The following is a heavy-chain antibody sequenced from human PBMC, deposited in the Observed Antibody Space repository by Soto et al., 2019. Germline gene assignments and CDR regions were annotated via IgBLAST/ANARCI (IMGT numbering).Heavy chain of an antibody. D-gene: IGHD5-12*01. CDR2: ISYDGSNK. CDR1: GFTFSSYA. CDR3: ARDDPHEEGYNFRDYYGMDV. Sequence: QVQLVESGGGVVQPGRSLRLSCAASGFTFSSYAMHWVRQAPGKGLEWVAVISYDGSNKYYADSVKGRFTISRDNSKNTLYLQMNSLRAEDTAVYYCARDDPHEEGYNFRDYYGMDVWGQGTTVTVSS. J-gene: IGHJ6*02. V-gene: IGHV3-30-3*01.